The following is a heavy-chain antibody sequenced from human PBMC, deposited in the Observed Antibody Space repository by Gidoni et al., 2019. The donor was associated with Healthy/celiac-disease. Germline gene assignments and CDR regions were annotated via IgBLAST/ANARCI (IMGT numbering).Heavy chain of an antibody. CDR2: ISGSGGST. CDR3: AIFGARRDHQNYFDY. V-gene: IGHV3-23*01. Sequence: EVQLLESGGGLVQHGGSLRLSCAASGFTFRSYAMSWVRQAPGKGLEWASSISGSGGSTYYSDSVKGRFTISRDNSKNTLYLQMNSLRAEATAVYYFAIFGARRDHQNYFDYWGQGTLVTVSS. J-gene: IGHJ4*02. D-gene: IGHD6-6*01. CDR1: GFTFRSYA.